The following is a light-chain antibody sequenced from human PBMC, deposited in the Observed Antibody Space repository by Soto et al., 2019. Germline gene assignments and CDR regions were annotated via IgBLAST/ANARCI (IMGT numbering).Light chain of an antibody. CDR3: QQYGSSSFT. V-gene: IGKV3-20*01. Sequence: EIVWTQSPGTLSLSPGERATLSCRASQSVSSSYLAWYQQKPGQAPRLLIYGASSRATGIPDRFSGSGSGTDFTLTISRLEPEDFAVYYCQQYGSSSFTFVPGTKVYI. CDR1: QSVSSSY. CDR2: GAS. J-gene: IGKJ3*01.